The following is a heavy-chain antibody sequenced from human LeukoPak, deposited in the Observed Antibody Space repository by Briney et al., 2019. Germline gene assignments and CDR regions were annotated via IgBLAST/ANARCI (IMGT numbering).Heavy chain of an antibody. V-gene: IGHV3-21*01. CDR3: ARGLDRGGYNFDY. CDR1: GFTFSSYS. CDR2: ISSSSSYI. Sequence: GGSLRLSCAASGFTFSSYSMNWVRQAPGKGLEWVSSISSSSSYIYYEDSVKGRFTISRDNAKNSLYLQMNSLRAEDTAVYYCARGLDRGGYNFDYWGQGTLVTVSS. D-gene: IGHD5-12*01. J-gene: IGHJ4*02.